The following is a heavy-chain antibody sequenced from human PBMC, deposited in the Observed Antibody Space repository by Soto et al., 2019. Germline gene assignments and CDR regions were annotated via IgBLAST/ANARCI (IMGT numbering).Heavy chain of an antibody. J-gene: IGHJ4*02. V-gene: IGHV4-59*01. CDR2: IYFSGST. CDR1: GGSISSYY. Sequence: QVQLQESGPGLVKPSETLSLTCTVSGGSISSYYWSWIRQPPGKGLEWIGYIYFSGSTNYNPSLKSRVTMSGDTPKNQFSLKLSSVTAADTGVYYCARAAYYFDYWGQGTLVTVSS. CDR3: ARAAYYFDY.